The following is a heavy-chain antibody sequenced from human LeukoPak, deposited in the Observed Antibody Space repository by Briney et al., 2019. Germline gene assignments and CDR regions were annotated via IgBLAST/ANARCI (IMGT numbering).Heavy chain of an antibody. CDR1: GDSISTSNSY. Sequence: SETLSLTCTVSGDSISTSNSYWGWIRQPPGTGLEWIGSIYYSGSTSYNPSLKSRVAISLDTSNNQFSLKLTSVTAADTAVYYCAREPSYYDSTGYWDWGQGALVTVSS. CDR3: AREPSYYDSTGYWD. J-gene: IGHJ4*02. V-gene: IGHV4-39*07. CDR2: IYYSGST. D-gene: IGHD3-22*01.